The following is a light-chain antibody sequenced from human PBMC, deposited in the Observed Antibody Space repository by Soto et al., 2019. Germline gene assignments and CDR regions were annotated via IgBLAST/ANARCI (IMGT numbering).Light chain of an antibody. J-gene: IGKJ5*01. CDR3: QQRSNWPPRIT. Sequence: EIVLTQSPATLSLSPGERATLSCRASQSVSSYLAWYQQKPGQAPRLLIYDASNRATGIPARFSGSGSGTDFTLTISCLEAEDFAVYYCQQRSNWPPRITFGQGTRLEI. CDR1: QSVSSY. CDR2: DAS. V-gene: IGKV3-11*01.